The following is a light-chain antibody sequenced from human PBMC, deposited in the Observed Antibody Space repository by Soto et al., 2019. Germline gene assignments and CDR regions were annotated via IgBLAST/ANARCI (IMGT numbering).Light chain of an antibody. V-gene: IGKV1-39*01. Sequence: DIQMTQSPSSLSASVGDRVTITCRASQTISYYLNWYQLKPGKAPKPLIYTASSLQSGVPSGFSGSGSGTDFTLTISSLHPEDFATYFCQQSYSTPITFGQGTKVDIK. J-gene: IGKJ1*01. CDR1: QTISYY. CDR2: TAS. CDR3: QQSYSTPIT.